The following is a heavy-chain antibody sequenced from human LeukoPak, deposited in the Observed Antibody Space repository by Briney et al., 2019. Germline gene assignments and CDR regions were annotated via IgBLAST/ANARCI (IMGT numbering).Heavy chain of an antibody. D-gene: IGHD1-26*01. Sequence: ETLSLTCSVSDDSITMYYWTWIRQPPGKGLEWVANIKQDGSEKYYVDSVKGRFTISRDNAKNSLYLQMNSLRAEDTAVYYCARKYSGSWGQGTLVTVSS. CDR2: IKQDGSEK. J-gene: IGHJ4*02. CDR1: DDSITMYY. CDR3: ARKYSGS. V-gene: IGHV3-7*01.